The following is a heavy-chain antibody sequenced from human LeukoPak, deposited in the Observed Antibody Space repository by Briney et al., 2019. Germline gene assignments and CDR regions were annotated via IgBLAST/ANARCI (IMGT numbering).Heavy chain of an antibody. J-gene: IGHJ4*02. CDR3: ARSYWDRDYFDY. Sequence: GASVKVSCKASGGTFSSYAISWVRQAPGQGLEWMGGIIPIFGTANYAQKFQGRVTITTDESTSTAYMELSSLRSEDTAVYYCARSYWDRDYFDYWGQGTLVTVSS. D-gene: IGHD1-26*01. V-gene: IGHV1-69*05. CDR2: IIPIFGTA. CDR1: GGTFSSYA.